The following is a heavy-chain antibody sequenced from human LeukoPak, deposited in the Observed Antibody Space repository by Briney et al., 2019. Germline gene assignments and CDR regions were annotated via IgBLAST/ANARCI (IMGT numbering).Heavy chain of an antibody. J-gene: IGHJ6*02. Sequence: GRSLRLSCAASGFIFNTYVMHWVRQAPGKGLEWVAVIWYDGSNKYYGDSVKGRFSISRDNSKNTLYLQMNSLRAEDTAVYYCARDLDSGSYFYYYYYGMDVWGQGTTVTVSS. V-gene: IGHV3-33*01. D-gene: IGHD1-26*01. CDR2: IWYDGSNK. CDR1: GFIFNTYV. CDR3: ARDLDSGSYFYYYYYGMDV.